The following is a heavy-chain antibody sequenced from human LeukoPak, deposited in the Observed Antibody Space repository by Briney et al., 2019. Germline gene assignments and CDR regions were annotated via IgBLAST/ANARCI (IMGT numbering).Heavy chain of an antibody. D-gene: IGHD2-2*01. CDR2: TNPNSGGT. V-gene: IGHV1-2*02. Sequence: ASVKVSCKASGYTFTGYYMHWVRQAPGQGLEWMGWTNPNSGGTNYAQKFQGRVTMTRDTSISTAYMELSRLRSDDTAVYYCARGESLVVPAAIPDYWGQGTLVTVSS. J-gene: IGHJ4*02. CDR3: ARGESLVVPAAIPDY. CDR1: GYTFTGYY.